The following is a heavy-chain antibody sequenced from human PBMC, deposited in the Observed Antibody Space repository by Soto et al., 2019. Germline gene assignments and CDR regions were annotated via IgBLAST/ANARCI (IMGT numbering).Heavy chain of an antibody. D-gene: IGHD3-10*01. CDR2: VIPMFGTA. CDR1: GGIFTASA. V-gene: IGHV1-69*01. Sequence: QVQLVQSGAEVRKPGSSVKVSCRSSGGIFTASAISWGRQAPGQGPEWMGGVIPMFGTANYPQRFQGRVTINADESTNTSYMQLSSLRSEDTAVYFCAVGFKLDYYSLDVWGQGTTVTVSS. CDR3: AVGFKLDYYSLDV. J-gene: IGHJ6*02.